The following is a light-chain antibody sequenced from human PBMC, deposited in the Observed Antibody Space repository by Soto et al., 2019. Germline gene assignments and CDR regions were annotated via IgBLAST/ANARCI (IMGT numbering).Light chain of an antibody. V-gene: IGKV3-15*01. CDR1: QSINSN. CDR2: RAS. CDR3: QQYNNWPRAT. J-gene: IGKJ4*01. Sequence: IVMTQSPATLSVSPGERATLSCRPSQSINSNLAWYQQKPGQAPGLLMFRASIRATGFPARFSGSGSGTEFNITISSLQSEDSAIYYCQQYNNWPRATFGGGTKVDIK.